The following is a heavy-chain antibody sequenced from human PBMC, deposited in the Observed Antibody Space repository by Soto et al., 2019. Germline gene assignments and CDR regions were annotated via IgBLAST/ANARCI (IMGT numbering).Heavy chain of an antibody. Sequence: EVQLLESGGGLVQPGGSLRLSCAASGFTFSSYVMNWVRQPPGKGLEWVSGISGSGGSTYYADSVKGRCTISRDNSKNTLYLQMNSLGAEDTAVYYCATGPRAPPNHVYGMDVWGQGTTVTVSS. V-gene: IGHV3-23*01. CDR3: ATGPRAPPNHVYGMDV. CDR2: ISGSGGST. J-gene: IGHJ6*02. CDR1: GFTFSSYV.